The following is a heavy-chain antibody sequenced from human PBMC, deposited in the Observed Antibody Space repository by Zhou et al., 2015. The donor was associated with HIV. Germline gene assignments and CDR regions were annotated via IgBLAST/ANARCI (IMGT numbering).Heavy chain of an antibody. CDR3: ARDLNTMVRGVIGGMDV. CDR1: GGTFSSYA. Sequence: QVQLVQSGAEVKKPGSSVKVSCKASGGTFSSYAISWVRQAPGQGLEWMGGIIPIFGTSSYAQKFQGRVTITADESTSTAYMELSSLRSEDTAVYYCARDLNTMVRGVIGGMDVWGQGTTVTVSS. CDR2: IIPIFGTS. J-gene: IGHJ6*02. V-gene: IGHV1-69*01. D-gene: IGHD3-10*01.